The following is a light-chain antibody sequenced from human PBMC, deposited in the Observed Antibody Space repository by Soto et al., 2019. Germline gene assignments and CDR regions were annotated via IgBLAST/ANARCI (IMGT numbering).Light chain of an antibody. Sequence: DIQLTKFPSSLSAPVEARVTIICRASRSISGNLNWYQQKPGKAPKLLIYAASSLQSGVPSRFSGSGSGTDFTLTISSLQPEDFATYYCQQSYSTPWTFGQGTKVEIK. CDR2: AAS. CDR3: QQSYSTPWT. V-gene: IGKV1-39*01. J-gene: IGKJ1*01. CDR1: RSISGN.